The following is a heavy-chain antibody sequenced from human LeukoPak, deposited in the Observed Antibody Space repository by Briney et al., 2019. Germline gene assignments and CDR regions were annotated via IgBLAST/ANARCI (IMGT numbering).Heavy chain of an antibody. CDR1: GFTFSSYG. CDR3: AKEYCSNSVCHSLDY. J-gene: IGHJ4*02. V-gene: IGHV3-30*18. D-gene: IGHD2-8*01. CDR2: ISYDGSNK. Sequence: GGSLRLSCAISGFTFSSYGMHWVRQAPGKGLEWVAVISYDGSNKYYADSVKGRFTFSRDNSKNTLYLQMNSLRAEDTAVYYCAKEYCSNSVCHSLDYWGQGTLVTVSS.